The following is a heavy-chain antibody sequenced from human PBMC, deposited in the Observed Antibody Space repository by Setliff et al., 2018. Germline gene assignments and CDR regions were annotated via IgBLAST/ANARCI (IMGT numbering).Heavy chain of an antibody. CDR3: AREVTGSSSWYLYYYGMDV. V-gene: IGHV4-38-2*02. D-gene: IGHD6-13*01. Sequence: SETLSLTCAVSGYSISSGYYWGWIRQPPGKGLEWIGEINHSGSTNYNPSLKSRVTISVDTSKNQFSLKLSSVTAADTAVYYCAREVTGSSSWYLYYYGMDVWGQGTTVTVSS. CDR2: INHSGST. CDR1: GYSISSGYY. J-gene: IGHJ6*02.